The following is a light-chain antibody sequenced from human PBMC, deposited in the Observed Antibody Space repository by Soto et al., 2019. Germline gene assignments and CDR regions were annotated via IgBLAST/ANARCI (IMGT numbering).Light chain of an antibody. CDR1: SSDVGYYNY. J-gene: IGLJ2*01. CDR2: DVS. V-gene: IGLV2-14*01. Sequence: QSALTQPASVSGSPGQSITSSCAGTSSDVGYYNYVSWFQQHPGKAPKLMIYDVSNRPSGVSNRFSGSKSGNTASLTISGLQAEDEADYYCSSYTTSNTLVIGGGTKVTVL. CDR3: SSYTTSNTLV.